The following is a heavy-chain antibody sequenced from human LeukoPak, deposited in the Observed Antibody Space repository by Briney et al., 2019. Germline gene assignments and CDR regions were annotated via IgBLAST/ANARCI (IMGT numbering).Heavy chain of an antibody. Sequence: ASVKVSCKASGGTFSSYAISWVRQAPGQGLEWMGRIIPILGIANYAQKFQGRVTITADKSTSTAYMELSSLRSEDTAVYYCARDPVYYGSGSHSNADYYYGMDVWGQGTTVTVSS. D-gene: IGHD3-10*01. V-gene: IGHV1-69*04. CDR3: ARDPVYYGSGSHSNADYYYGMDV. CDR2: IIPILGIA. J-gene: IGHJ6*02. CDR1: GGTFSSYA.